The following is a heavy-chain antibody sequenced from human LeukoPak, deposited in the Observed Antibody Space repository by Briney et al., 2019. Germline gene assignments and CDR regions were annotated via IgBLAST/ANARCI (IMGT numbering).Heavy chain of an antibody. CDR2: IYYSGST. CDR3: ARAGYYLDAFDI. D-gene: IGHD1-26*01. V-gene: IGHV4-59*01. CDR1: GGSISSYY. Sequence: PSETLSLTCTPSGGSISSYYWSWIRQPPGKGLEWIGYIYYSGSTNYKPSLKSRVTISVDTSKNQFSQKLSSVTAADTAVYYCARAGYYLDAFDIWGQGTMVTVSS. J-gene: IGHJ3*02.